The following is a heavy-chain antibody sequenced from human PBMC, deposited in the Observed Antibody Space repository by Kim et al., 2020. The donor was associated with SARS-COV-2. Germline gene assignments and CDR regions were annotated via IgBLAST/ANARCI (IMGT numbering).Heavy chain of an antibody. Sequence: ASVKVSCKASGYTFTGYYMHWVRQAPGQGLEWMGWINPNSGGTNYAQKFQGRVTMTRDTSISTAYMELSRLRSDDTAVYYCARDGYCSGGGCSTVAYGMDVWGQGNTVTVSS. D-gene: IGHD2-15*01. CDR3: ARDGYCSGGGCSTVAYGMDV. CDR1: GYTFTGYY. V-gene: IGHV1-2*02. J-gene: IGHJ6*02. CDR2: INPNSGGT.